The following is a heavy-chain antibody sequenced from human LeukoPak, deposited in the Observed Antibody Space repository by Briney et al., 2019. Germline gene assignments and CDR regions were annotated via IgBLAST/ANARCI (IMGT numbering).Heavy chain of an antibody. V-gene: IGHV5-51*03. CDR3: ARATNYVWGSYRPFYYYYMDV. Sequence: KPGESLKISCKGSGYSFTSYWIGWVRQMPGKGLEWMGIIYPGDSDTRYSPSFQGQVTISADESISTAYLQWSSLKASDTAMYYCARATNYVWGSYRPFYYYYMDVWGKGTTVTVSS. D-gene: IGHD3-16*02. J-gene: IGHJ6*03. CDR1: GYSFTSYW. CDR2: IYPGDSDT.